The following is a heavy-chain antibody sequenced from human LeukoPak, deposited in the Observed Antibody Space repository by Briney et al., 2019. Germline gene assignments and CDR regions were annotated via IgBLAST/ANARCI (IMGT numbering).Heavy chain of an antibody. Sequence: SETLSLTCTVSGGSISSYCWSWIRQPPGKGLEWIGYIYYSGSTNYNPSLKSRVTISVDTSKNQFSLKVSSVTAADTAVYYCARGDCSGSICYSPMDVWGTGTTVTVSS. D-gene: IGHD2-21*01. J-gene: IGHJ6*03. V-gene: IGHV4-59*08. CDR1: GGSISSYC. CDR3: ARGDCSGSICYSPMDV. CDR2: IYYSGST.